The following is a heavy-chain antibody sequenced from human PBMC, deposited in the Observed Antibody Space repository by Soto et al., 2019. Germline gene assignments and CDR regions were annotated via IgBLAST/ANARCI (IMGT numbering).Heavy chain of an antibody. CDR2: IYPGDSGT. CDR1: GYSFTSYW. V-gene: IGHV5-51*01. D-gene: IGHD6-13*01. CDR3: ARGPIAAAGTGSVFDY. J-gene: IGHJ4*02. Sequence: GESLKISCTRSGYSFTSYWIGWVRQMPEKGLEWMGIIYPGDSGTRYSPSFQGQVTISADKSISTAYLQWSSLKASDTAMYYCARGPIAAAGTGSVFDYWGQGTLVTVSS.